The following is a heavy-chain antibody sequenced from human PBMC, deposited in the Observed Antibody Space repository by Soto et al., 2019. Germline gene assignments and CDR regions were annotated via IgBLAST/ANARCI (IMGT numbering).Heavy chain of an antibody. D-gene: IGHD3-9*01. CDR1: GFTFSSYW. V-gene: IGHV3-74*01. Sequence: GGSLRLSCAAPGFTFSSYWMHWVRQPPGKGLVWVSRINSDGSSVSYADSVKGRFTISRDNANNTLYLQMNSLRAEDTAVYYCARPLGPDYFDINDYWGQGTLVTVSS. J-gene: IGHJ4*02. CDR3: ARPLGPDYFDINDY. CDR2: INSDGSSV.